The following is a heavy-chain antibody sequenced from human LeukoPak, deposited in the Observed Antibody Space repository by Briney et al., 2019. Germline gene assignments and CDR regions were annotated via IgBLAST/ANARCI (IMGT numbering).Heavy chain of an antibody. CDR2: INPSVGST. V-gene: IGHV1-46*01. Sequence: VASVKVSCKASGYTFTSYYAHWVRQAPGQGLEWMGIINPSVGSTSYAQKFQGRVTMTRDTSTSTVYMELSSLRSEDTAVYYCARDGSVNNCGHGWFDPWGQGTLVTVSS. J-gene: IGHJ5*02. CDR1: GYTFTSYY. CDR3: ARDGSVNNCGHGWFDP. D-gene: IGHD1-1*01.